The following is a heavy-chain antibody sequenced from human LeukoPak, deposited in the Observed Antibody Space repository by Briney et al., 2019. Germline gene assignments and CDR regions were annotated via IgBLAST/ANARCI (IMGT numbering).Heavy chain of an antibody. J-gene: IGHJ3*02. V-gene: IGHV4-59*01. CDR2: IHSGSA. Sequence: SETLSLTCSVSGGSISTYYWGWIRQSPAKGLERIGHIHSGSATYHPSLQSRVTISVDTSMNQFSLRVTSLTPADTAVYFCARAIEGNIFDIWSPGTEVTVSS. CDR1: GGSISTYY. CDR3: ARAIEGNIFDI. D-gene: IGHD3-22*01.